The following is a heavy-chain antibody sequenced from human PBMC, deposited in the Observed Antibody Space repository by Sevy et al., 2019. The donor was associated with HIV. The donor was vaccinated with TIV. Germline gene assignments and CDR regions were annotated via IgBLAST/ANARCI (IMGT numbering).Heavy chain of an antibody. J-gene: IGHJ5*02. CDR1: GYTFTSYG. V-gene: IGHV1-18*01. CDR3: ARVAYCGGDCYGNWFDP. Sequence: ASVKVSCKAPGYTFTSYGISWVRQAPGQGLEWMGWIRAYNGNTNYAQKLQGRVTMTTDTSTSTAYMELRSLRSDDTAMYYCARVAYCGGDCYGNWFDPWGQGPLVTVSS. D-gene: IGHD2-21*02. CDR2: IRAYNGNT.